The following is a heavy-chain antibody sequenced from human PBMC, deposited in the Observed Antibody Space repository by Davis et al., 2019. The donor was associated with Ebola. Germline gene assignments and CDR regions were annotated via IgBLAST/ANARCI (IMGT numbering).Heavy chain of an antibody. D-gene: IGHD6-19*01. J-gene: IGHJ4*02. CDR1: GFNVSSNY. CDR3: VKGLGLAVPGADY. V-gene: IGHV3-66*03. Sequence: GESLKISCAASGFNVSSNYMSWVRQAPGKGLEWVSVIYNSGTTYYADSVKGRFTISRDNSKNTLFLQMSSLRTEDTAVYFCVKGLGLAVPGADYWGQGTLVTASS. CDR2: IYNSGTT.